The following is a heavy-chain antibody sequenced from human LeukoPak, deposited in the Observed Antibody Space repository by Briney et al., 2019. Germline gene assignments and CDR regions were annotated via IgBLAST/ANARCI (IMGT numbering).Heavy chain of an antibody. J-gene: IGHJ3*01. Sequence: PSETLSLTCFVSGASTNGFFWNWGRPTLEEGLQWIGYVFQRGATTSNLTLKCRVSITIDTSKSQISLTMPSVTAADSALYYCARDRRGSFYTFDLRGPGT. CDR1: GASTNGFF. CDR3: ARDRRGSFYTFDL. CDR2: VFQRGAT. V-gene: IGHV4-59*01. D-gene: IGHD1-26*01.